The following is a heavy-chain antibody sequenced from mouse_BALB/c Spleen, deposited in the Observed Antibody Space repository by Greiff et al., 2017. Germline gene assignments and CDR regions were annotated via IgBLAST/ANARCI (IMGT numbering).Heavy chain of an antibody. CDR3: ARMGFTTADY. D-gene: IGHD1-2*01. CDR1: GFNIKDTY. CDR2: IDPANGNT. J-gene: IGHJ2*01. Sequence: EVKLQESGAELVKPGASVKLSCTASGFNIKDTYMHWVKQRPEQGLEWIGRIDPANGNTKYDPKFQGKATITADTSSNTAYLQLSSLTSEDTAVYYWARMGFTTADYWGQGTTLTVSA. V-gene: IGHV14-3*02.